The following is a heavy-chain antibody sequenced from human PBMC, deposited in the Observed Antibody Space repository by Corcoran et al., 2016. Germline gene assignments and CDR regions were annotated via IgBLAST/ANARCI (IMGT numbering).Heavy chain of an antibody. Sequence: QGHLEEAGPGLVKPSQTRSLPCTVSGGSISSGGYYWSWIRQHPGKDLEWIGYIYYSGSTYYNPSLKSRVTISVDTSKNQFSLKLSSVTAADTAVYYCASELTTVTGWFDPWGQGTLVTVSS. D-gene: IGHD4-17*01. CDR3: ASELTTVTGWFDP. CDR1: GGSISSGGYY. CDR2: IYYSGST. J-gene: IGHJ5*02. V-gene: IGHV4-31*03.